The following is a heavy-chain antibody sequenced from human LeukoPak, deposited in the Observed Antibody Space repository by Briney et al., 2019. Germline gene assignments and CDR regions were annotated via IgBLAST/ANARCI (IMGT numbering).Heavy chain of an antibody. Sequence: PGGSLRLSCAASGFTFSSYAMSWVRQAPGKGLEWIGTVYSTGGTYYNPSLRSRLTISLDASKRQFSLKMTSVTAADTAVYYCATLRDGGGNYPLFDNWGQGALVTVSA. V-gene: IGHV4-38-2*01. CDR2: VYSTGGT. J-gene: IGHJ4*02. CDR3: ATLRDGGGNYPLFDN. CDR1: GFTFSSYA. D-gene: IGHD4-23*01.